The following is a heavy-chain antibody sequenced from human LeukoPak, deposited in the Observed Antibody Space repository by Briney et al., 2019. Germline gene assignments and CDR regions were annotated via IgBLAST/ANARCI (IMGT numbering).Heavy chain of an antibody. Sequence: GRSLRLSCAASGFTFSSYAMHWVRQAPGKGLEWVAVVSYDGSNEYYADSVKGRFSVSRDNSKNTLFLQMNSLRPEDTAVYHCAKFSVSSYYITMTDAFDIWGQGTMVTVSS. J-gene: IGHJ3*02. D-gene: IGHD3-22*01. V-gene: IGHV3-30*18. CDR1: GFTFSSYA. CDR3: AKFSVSSYYITMTDAFDI. CDR2: VSYDGSNE.